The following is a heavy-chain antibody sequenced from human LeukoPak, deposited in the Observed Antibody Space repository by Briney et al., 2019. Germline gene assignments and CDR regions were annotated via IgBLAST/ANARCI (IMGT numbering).Heavy chain of an antibody. CDR3: ARTPYYYDSSGYPFDY. CDR2: INPNSGGT. J-gene: IGHJ4*02. D-gene: IGHD3-22*01. CDR1: GYTFTGYY. Sequence: GASVKVSCKASGYTFTGYYMHWVRQASGQGLEWMGWINPNSGGTNYAQKFQGRVTMTRDTSISTAYMELSRLRSDDTAVYYCARTPYYYDSSGYPFDYWGQGTLVTVSS. V-gene: IGHV1-2*02.